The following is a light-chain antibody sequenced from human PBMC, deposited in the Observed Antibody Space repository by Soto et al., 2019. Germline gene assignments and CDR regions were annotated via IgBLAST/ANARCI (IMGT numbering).Light chain of an antibody. CDR3: QQCSIWLPT. CDR2: DAS. Sequence: EIMVTQSLATLSLSKGERATLSCRASQSVSRSLAWYQQKPGQAPRLLIYDASNRATGIPVRFSGSESGTDFTLTIFSLEPEDFAVYYCQQCSIWLPTFGGVSKVDI. CDR1: QSVSRS. J-gene: IGKJ4*01. V-gene: IGKV3-11*01.